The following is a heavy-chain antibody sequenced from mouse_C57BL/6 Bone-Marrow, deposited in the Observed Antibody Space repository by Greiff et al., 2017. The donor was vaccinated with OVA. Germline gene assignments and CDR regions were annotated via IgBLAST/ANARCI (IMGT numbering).Heavy chain of an antibody. D-gene: IGHD1-1*01. CDR1: GYTFTSYG. CDR3: ARDNYGSSLDY. J-gene: IGHJ2*01. V-gene: IGHV1-81*01. Sequence: QVQLQQSGAELARPGASVKLSCKASGYTFTSYGISWVKQRTGQGLEWIGEIYPRSGNTYYNEKFKGKATLTAAKSSSTAYMELRSLTSEDAAVYFCARDNYGSSLDYWGQGTTLTVSS. CDR2: IYPRSGNT.